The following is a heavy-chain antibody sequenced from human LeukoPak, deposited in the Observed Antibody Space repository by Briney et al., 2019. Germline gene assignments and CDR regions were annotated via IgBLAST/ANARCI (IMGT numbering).Heavy chain of an antibody. CDR3: AREERGYSYVYDY. D-gene: IGHD5-18*01. J-gene: IGHJ4*02. CDR1: GYTFTIYG. Sequence: ASVKVSCXASGYTFTIYGISWVRQALGQGLEWMAWISAYNGNTNYAQKLQGRVTMTTDTSTSTAYMELRSLRSGDTAVYYCAREERGYSYVYDYWGQGTLVTVSS. CDR2: ISAYNGNT. V-gene: IGHV1-18*01.